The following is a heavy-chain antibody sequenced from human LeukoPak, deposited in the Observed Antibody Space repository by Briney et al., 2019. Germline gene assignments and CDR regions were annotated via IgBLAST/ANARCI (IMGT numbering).Heavy chain of an antibody. CDR1: GGSFSGYY. Sequence: SETLSLTCAVYGGSFSGYYWSWIRQPPGKGLEWIGEINHSGSTNYNPSLKSRVTISVDTSKNQFSLKLSSVTAADTAVYYCARHVLYDFWSGYKRYFDLWGRGTLVTVSS. CDR3: ARHVLYDFWSGYKRYFDL. J-gene: IGHJ2*01. V-gene: IGHV4-34*01. D-gene: IGHD3-3*01. CDR2: INHSGST.